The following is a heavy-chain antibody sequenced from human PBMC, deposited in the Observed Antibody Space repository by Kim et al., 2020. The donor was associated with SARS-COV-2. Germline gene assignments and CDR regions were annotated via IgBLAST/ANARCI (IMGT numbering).Heavy chain of an antibody. CDR2: ISGSGGST. CDR3: ARGLRGRNYDYGMDV. D-gene: IGHD3-16*01. V-gene: IGHV3-23*01. Sequence: GGSLRLSCAASGFTFSSYAMSWVRQAPGKGLEWVSAISGSGGSTYYADSVKGRFTISRDNAKNTLYLQMNSLRAEDTAVYYCARGLRGRNYDYGMDVWGQGATVTVS. J-gene: IGHJ6*02. CDR1: GFTFSSYA.